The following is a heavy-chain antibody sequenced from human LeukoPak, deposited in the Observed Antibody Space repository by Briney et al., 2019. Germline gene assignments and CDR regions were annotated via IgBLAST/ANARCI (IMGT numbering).Heavy chain of an antibody. V-gene: IGHV4-59*01. J-gene: IGHJ4*02. D-gene: IGHD4-17*01. Sequence: NASETLSLTCTVSGGSISGYYWSWIRQPPGKGLEWIGYIYYSGITNYNPSLKSRVTISVDTSKNQFSLKPSSVTAADTAVYYCAREGDYGDIWDYWGQGTLVTVSS. CDR1: GGSISGYY. CDR2: IYYSGIT. CDR3: AREGDYGDIWDY.